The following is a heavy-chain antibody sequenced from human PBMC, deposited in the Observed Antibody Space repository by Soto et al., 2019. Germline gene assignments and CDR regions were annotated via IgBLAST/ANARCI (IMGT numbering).Heavy chain of an antibody. J-gene: IGHJ4*02. CDR1: GGSISSGGYY. Sequence: QVQLQESGPGLVKPSQTLSLTCTVSGGSISSGGYYWSWIRQHPGKGLEWIGYIYYSGSTYYNPSLTIPVTMSVDTAKHQFSLKLSAVTAADTAVYYRARAGRGVDYWGQGPMVTVSS. CDR2: IYYSGST. V-gene: IGHV4-31*01. CDR3: ARAGRGVDY. D-gene: IGHD3-10*01.